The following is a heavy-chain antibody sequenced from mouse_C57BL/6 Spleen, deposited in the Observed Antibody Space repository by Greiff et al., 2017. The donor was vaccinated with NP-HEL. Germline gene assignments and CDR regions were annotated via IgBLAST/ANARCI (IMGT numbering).Heavy chain of an antibody. V-gene: IGHV1-81*01. CDR3: AYSNYVGYAMDY. D-gene: IGHD2-5*01. CDR2: IYPRSGNT. CDR1: GYTFTSYG. J-gene: IGHJ4*01. Sequence: VKLQQSGAELARPGASVKLSCKASGYTFTSYGISWVKQRTGQGLEWIGEIYPRSGNTYYNEKFKGKATLTADKSSSTAYMELRSLTSEDSAVYFCAYSNYVGYAMDYWGQGTSVTVSS.